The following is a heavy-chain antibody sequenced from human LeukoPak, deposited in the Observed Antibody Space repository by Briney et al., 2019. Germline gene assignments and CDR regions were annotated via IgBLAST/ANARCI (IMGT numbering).Heavy chain of an antibody. Sequence: GGSLRLSCAASGFTFSSYAMNWVRQAPGKGLEWVSGISNSGGNTYYADSVKGRFTISRDNSKNTLYLQMNSLRAEDTAVYYCAKETSSSFDYWGQGTLVTVSS. CDR2: ISNSGGNT. CDR3: AKETSSSFDY. V-gene: IGHV3-23*01. CDR1: GFTFSSYA. J-gene: IGHJ4*02. D-gene: IGHD6-6*01.